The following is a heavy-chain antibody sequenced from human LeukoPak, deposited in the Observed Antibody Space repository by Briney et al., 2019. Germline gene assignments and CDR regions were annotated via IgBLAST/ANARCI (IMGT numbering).Heavy chain of an antibody. Sequence: PGGSLRLSCAASGFTFSIYAISWVRQAPGKGLEWVSAISGSGTSTYYADSVKGRFTISRDNSKNTLYLQMSSLRAEDTAVYYCVKPRKYTTNWSFDYWGQGTLVTVSS. V-gene: IGHV3-23*01. D-gene: IGHD6-13*01. CDR1: GFTFSIYA. CDR2: ISGSGTST. J-gene: IGHJ4*02. CDR3: VKPRKYTTNWSFDY.